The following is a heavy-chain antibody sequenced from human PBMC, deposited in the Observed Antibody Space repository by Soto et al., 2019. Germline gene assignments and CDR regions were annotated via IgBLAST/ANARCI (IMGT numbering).Heavy chain of an antibody. CDR3: ALDSRAPHGSGTVDY. V-gene: IGHV1-8*02. J-gene: IGHJ4*02. CDR2: INPISGNT. Sequence: GVSVKVSCKACGGIFSSYAISWVRQETGQGLEWMGGINPISGNTSYAQKFQGRVTMTRNTSTSTAYTELSSLRSEDTAVYYCALDSRAPHGSGTVDYWARESWSPSPQ. CDR1: GGIFSSYA. D-gene: IGHD3-10*01.